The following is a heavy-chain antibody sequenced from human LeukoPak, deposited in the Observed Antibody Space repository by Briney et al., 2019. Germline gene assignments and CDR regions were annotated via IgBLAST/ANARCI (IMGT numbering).Heavy chain of an antibody. CDR1: GGSISSYY. D-gene: IGHD6-19*01. Sequence: PETLSLTCTVSGGSISSYYWSWIRQPPGKGLEWIGYIYYSGSTNYNPSLKSRVTISVDTSKSQFSLKLSSVTAADTAMYYCAKLYSSGWYGFFDSWGQGTLVTVSS. CDR2: IYYSGST. CDR3: AKLYSSGWYGFFDS. V-gene: IGHV4-59*08. J-gene: IGHJ4*02.